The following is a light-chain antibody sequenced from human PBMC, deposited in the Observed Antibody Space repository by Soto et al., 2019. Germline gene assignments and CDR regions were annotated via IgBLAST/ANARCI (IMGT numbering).Light chain of an antibody. CDR3: QHYGGSLRGT. Sequence: EIVLTQSPGTLSVSPGERATLSCRASKSVSDSRLAWYQQKPGQAPRLLIYGTSSRATGIPDRFSGSGSGTDFTLTISRLEPEDFAVDYCQHYGGSLRGTFAGGTKVEIK. V-gene: IGKV3-20*01. J-gene: IGKJ4*01. CDR1: KSVSDSR. CDR2: GTS.